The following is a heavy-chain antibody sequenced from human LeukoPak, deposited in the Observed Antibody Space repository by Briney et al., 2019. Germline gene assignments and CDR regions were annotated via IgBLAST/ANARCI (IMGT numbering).Heavy chain of an antibody. Sequence: PSETLSLTCAVYGGSFSGYYWSWIRQPPGKGLEWIGEINHSGSTNYNPSLKSRVTISVDTSKNQFSLKLSSVTAADTAVYYCARGLLWSLYNWFDPWGQGALVTVSS. CDR2: INHSGST. V-gene: IGHV4-34*01. CDR3: ARGLLWSLYNWFDP. D-gene: IGHD2-2*01. J-gene: IGHJ5*02. CDR1: GGSFSGYY.